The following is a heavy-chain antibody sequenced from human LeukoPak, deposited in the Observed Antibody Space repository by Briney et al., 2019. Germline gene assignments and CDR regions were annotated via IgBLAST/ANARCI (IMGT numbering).Heavy chain of an antibody. V-gene: IGHV4-59*01. CDR2: IYYSGGT. CDR1: GGSISSYY. D-gene: IGHD2-15*01. CDR3: ARVVAAPYYFDY. J-gene: IGHJ4*02. Sequence: PSETLSLTCTVSGGSISSYYWSWIRQPPGKGLEWIGYIYYSGGTNYNPSLKSRVTISVDTSKNQFSLKLSSVTAADTAVYYCARVVAAPYYFDYWGQGTLVTVSS.